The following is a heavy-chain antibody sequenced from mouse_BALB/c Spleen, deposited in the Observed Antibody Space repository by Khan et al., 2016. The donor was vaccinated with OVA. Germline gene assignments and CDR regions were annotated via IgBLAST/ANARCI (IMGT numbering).Heavy chain of an antibody. D-gene: IGHD2-1*01. CDR1: GYTFTNYY. J-gene: IGHJ3*01. CDR2: INPSNGGT. CDR3: SRSGYGTFAY. V-gene: IGHV1S81*02. Sequence: LQQSGAELVKPGASVRLSCKASGYTFTNYYLYWVKQRPGHGLEWIGDINPSNGGTNFNEKFKNKVTLTVDKSSSTAYMQLSSLTSEDSAVYYCSRSGYGTFAYWGQGTLVTVSA.